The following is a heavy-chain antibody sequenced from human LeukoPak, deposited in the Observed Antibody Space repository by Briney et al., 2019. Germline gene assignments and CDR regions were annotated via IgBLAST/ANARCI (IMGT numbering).Heavy chain of an antibody. CDR2: INPNSGAT. Sequence: ASVKVSCKATGYTFTDYFIHWVRQAPGQGLEWVGWINPNSGATKPAQRFQGRVTMTRDTSITTAYMELSTLTADDTAVYYCTRGRSTTGTSGTAREDYWGQGNLVTVSS. D-gene: IGHD1-1*01. J-gene: IGHJ4*02. CDR3: TRGRSTTGTSGTAREDY. CDR1: GYTFTDYF. V-gene: IGHV1-2*02.